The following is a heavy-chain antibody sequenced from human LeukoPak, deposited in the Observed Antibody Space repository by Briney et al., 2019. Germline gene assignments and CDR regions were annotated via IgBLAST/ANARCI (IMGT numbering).Heavy chain of an antibody. V-gene: IGHV4-31*03. CDR2: IYYSGST. Sequence: PSQTLSLTCTVSGGSISSGGYYWSWIRQHPGKGLEWIGYIYYSGSTYYNPSLKSRVTISVDMSKNQFSLKLSSVTAADTAVYYCAGLVGRYSSGLYYYYFDYWGQGTLVTVSS. CDR1: GGSISSGGYY. J-gene: IGHJ4*02. CDR3: AGLVGRYSSGLYYYYFDY. D-gene: IGHD3-22*01.